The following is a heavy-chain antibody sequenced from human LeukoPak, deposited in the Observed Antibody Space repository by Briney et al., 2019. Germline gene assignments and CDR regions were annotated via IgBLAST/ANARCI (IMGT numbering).Heavy chain of an antibody. Sequence: SVKVSCKASGGTFSSYAISWVRQAPGQGLEWMGGIIPIFGTANYAQKFQGRVTITTDESTSTAYMELSSLRSEDTAVYYCARGDYVWGSYLHKNWFDPWGQGALVTVSS. CDR1: GGTFSSYA. D-gene: IGHD3-16*02. CDR2: IIPIFGTA. J-gene: IGHJ5*02. V-gene: IGHV1-69*05. CDR3: ARGDYVWGSYLHKNWFDP.